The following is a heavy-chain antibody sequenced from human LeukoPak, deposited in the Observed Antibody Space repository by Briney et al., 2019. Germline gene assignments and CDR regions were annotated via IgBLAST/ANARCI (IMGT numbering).Heavy chain of an antibody. CDR3: ARERTHWLILL. V-gene: IGHV4-61*02. J-gene: IGHJ4*02. CDR2: IYTSGTT. CDR1: GDSISNGNYY. Sequence: PSQTLSLTCIVSGDSISNGNYYWNWIRQPAGKGLEWIGRIYTSGTTNYNPSLKSRFTMSVDTSKNQFSLELSSVTAADTAMYYCARERTHWLILLWGPGTLVTVSS. D-gene: IGHD6-19*01.